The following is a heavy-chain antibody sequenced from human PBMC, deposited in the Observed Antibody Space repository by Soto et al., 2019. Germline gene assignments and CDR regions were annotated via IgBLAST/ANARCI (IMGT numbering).Heavy chain of an antibody. D-gene: IGHD2-8*01. Sequence: EVHLAQSGAEVKKPGESLRISCKGSGYNFNRYWISWVRQMPGKGLEWMGIIYPGDSDTRYSPSLQGQVTISADKSSSVAYLHLSSLQASDTATYYCARSMVNGTYEAFDIWGQGTMVTVSS. CDR3: ARSMVNGTYEAFDI. CDR1: GYNFNRYW. CDR2: IYPGDSDT. J-gene: IGHJ3*02. V-gene: IGHV5-51*03.